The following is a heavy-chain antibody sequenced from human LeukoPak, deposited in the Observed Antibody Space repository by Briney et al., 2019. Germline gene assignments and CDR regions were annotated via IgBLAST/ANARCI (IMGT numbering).Heavy chain of an antibody. CDR1: GFTFGSYQ. CDR2: ILDSGYST. CDR3: AKLGGHPLHNYYVGV. J-gene: IGHJ6*03. D-gene: IGHD3-16*01. V-gene: IGHV3-23*01. Sequence: PGGSLRLSCAASGFTFGSYQMNWVRQAPGKGLEWVSGILDSGYSTYYANSVKGRFTISRDNSNNTLYLQMNSLRAEDTAVYYCAKLGGHPLHNYYVGVWGKGTTVAVSS.